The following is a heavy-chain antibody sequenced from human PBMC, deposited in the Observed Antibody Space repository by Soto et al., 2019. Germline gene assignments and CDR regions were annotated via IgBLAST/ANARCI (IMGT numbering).Heavy chain of an antibody. J-gene: IGHJ6*02. V-gene: IGHV1-18*04. D-gene: IGHD3-10*01. Sequence: QVQLVQSGAEVKKPGASVKVSCKASGYTFTSYGISWVRQAPGQGLEWMGWISAYNGNTNYAQKLQGRVTMTTDTSTSRAYMELRSLRSDDTAVYYCARDGGYYYGSGSYYNAVYYYYGMDVWGQGTTVAVSS. CDR1: GYTFTSYG. CDR2: ISAYNGNT. CDR3: ARDGGYYYGSGSYYNAVYYYYGMDV.